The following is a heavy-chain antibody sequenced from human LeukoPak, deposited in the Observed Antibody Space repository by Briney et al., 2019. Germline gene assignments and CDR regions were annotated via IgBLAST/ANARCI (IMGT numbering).Heavy chain of an antibody. J-gene: IGHJ4*02. CDR3: ATGINSGSYYYFDY. Sequence: ASVKVSCKASGYTFTGYYMHWVRQAPGQGLDWMGRVNPHSGGTNHAQKFQGRLTMIRDTSISTAYMELSRLRSDDTALYYCATGINSGSYYYFDYWGQGTLVTVSS. CDR1: GYTFTGYY. D-gene: IGHD1-26*01. CDR2: VNPHSGGT. V-gene: IGHV1-2*06.